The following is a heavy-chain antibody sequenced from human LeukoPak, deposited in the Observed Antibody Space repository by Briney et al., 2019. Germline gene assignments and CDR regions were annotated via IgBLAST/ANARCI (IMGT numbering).Heavy chain of an antibody. D-gene: IGHD6-13*01. CDR3: ARGGSSWYGSPYFDY. V-gene: IGHV4-31*11. J-gene: IGHJ4*02. Sequence: PSETLSLTCAVYGGSFSGYYWSWIRQHPGKGLEWIGYIYYSGSTYYNPSLKSRVTISVDTSKNQFSLKLSSVTAADTAVYYCARGGSSWYGSPYFDYWGQGTLVTVSS. CDR2: IYYSGST. CDR1: GGSFSGYY.